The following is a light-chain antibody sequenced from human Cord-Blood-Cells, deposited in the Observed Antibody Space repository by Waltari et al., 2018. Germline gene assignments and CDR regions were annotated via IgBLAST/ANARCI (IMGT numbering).Light chain of an antibody. CDR1: RGFSNY. CDR2: AAS. J-gene: IGKJ4*02. CDR3: KKYNSVSLT. V-gene: IGKV1-27*01. Sequence: DIQMTPYSSSLSASVGYRDTITCRAWRGFSNYLAWNQQKPAKVPKPLLYAASTLQSGVPTRCSGRGSGSDFDLSICSPQPEDVVTHYCKKYNSVSLTFGGGTKVEIK.